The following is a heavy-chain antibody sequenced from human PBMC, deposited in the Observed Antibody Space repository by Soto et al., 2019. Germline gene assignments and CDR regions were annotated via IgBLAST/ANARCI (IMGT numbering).Heavy chain of an antibody. D-gene: IGHD3-22*01. V-gene: IGHV1-18*01. CDR2: ISAYNGNT. J-gene: IGHJ4*02. CDR3: ARVGPPIYDSSGYYPGYFDY. Sequence: GASVKVSCKASGYTFTSYGISWVRQAPGQGLEWMGWISAYNGNTNYAQKLQGRVTMTTDTSTSTAYMELRSLRSDDTAVYYCARVGPPIYDSSGYYPGYFDYWGQGTLVTVSS. CDR1: GYTFTSYG.